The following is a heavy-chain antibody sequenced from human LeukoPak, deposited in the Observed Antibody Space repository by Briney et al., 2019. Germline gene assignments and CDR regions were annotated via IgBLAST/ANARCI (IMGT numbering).Heavy chain of an antibody. D-gene: IGHD6-6*01. J-gene: IGHJ3*02. Sequence: SETLSLTCAVYGGSFSGYYWSWIRQPPGRGLEWIGEINHSGSTNYNPSLKSRVTMPVDTSKNQFSLKLSSVTAADTAVYYCASGLQSSPRGAFDIWGQGTMVTVSS. CDR2: INHSGST. CDR1: GGSFSGYY. CDR3: ASGLQSSPRGAFDI. V-gene: IGHV4-34*01.